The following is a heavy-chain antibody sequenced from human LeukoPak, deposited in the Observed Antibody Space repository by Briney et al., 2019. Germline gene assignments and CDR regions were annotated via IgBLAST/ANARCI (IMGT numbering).Heavy chain of an antibody. CDR2: ISWNSGSI. V-gene: IGHV3-9*03. Sequence: GGSLRLSCAASGFTFDDYAMHWVRQAPGKGLEWVSGISWNSGSIGYADSVKGRFTISRDNAKNSLYLQMNSLRAEDMDLYYCAKAMGWGYSSSALFDYWGQGTLVTVSS. CDR3: AKAMGWGYSSSALFDY. J-gene: IGHJ4*02. CDR1: GFTFDDYA. D-gene: IGHD6-6*01.